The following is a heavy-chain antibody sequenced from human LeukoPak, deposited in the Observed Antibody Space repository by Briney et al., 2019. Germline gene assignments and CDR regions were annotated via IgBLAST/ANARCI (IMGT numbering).Heavy chain of an antibody. D-gene: IGHD2-21*01. J-gene: IGHJ4*02. V-gene: IGHV3-48*03. CDR1: GSTFSSYE. CDR3: ARDVFGGETIFDY. Sequence: GGSLRLSCAASGSTFSSYEMNWVRQAPGKGLEWVSYISSSGSTIYYADSVKGRFTIFRDNAKNSLYLQMNSLRAEDTAVYYCARDVFGGETIFDYWGQGTLVTVSS. CDR2: ISSSGSTI.